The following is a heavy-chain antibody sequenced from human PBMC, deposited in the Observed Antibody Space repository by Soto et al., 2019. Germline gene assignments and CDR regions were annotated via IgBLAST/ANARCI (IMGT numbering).Heavy chain of an antibody. CDR1: GDSISSGSAY. D-gene: IGHD4-17*01. CDR2: FSYGGNT. V-gene: IGHV4-39*07. Sequence: SETLSLTCTVSGDSISSGSAYWGWVRQPPGKGLEWIGSFSYGGNTYYNPSLKSRVTISVDRSKNQFSLKLSSVTAADTAVYYCARGMTTVTTFDYWGQGTLVTVS. CDR3: ARGMTTVTTFDY. J-gene: IGHJ4*02.